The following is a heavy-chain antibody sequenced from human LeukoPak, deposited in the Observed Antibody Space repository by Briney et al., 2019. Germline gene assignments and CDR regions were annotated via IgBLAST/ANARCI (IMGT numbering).Heavy chain of an antibody. CDR1: GGTFSSYT. CDR3: ARGHQPPYYGMDV. V-gene: IGHV1-69*02. CDR2: IIPILGIA. J-gene: IGHJ6*02. Sequence: WASVKVSCKASGGTFSSYTISWVRQAPGQGLEWMGRIIPILGIANYAQKFQGRVTITADKSTSTAYMELSSLRSEDTAVLYCARGHQPPYYGMDVWGQGTTVTVSS.